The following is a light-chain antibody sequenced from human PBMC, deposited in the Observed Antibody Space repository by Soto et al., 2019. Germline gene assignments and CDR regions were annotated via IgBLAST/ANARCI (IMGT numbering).Light chain of an antibody. V-gene: IGLV2-14*01. CDR1: SSDVGGYNY. J-gene: IGLJ2*01. CDR2: DVS. CDR3: SSYTSSSTNVV. Sequence: QSALTQPASVSGSPGQSITISCTGTSSDVGGYNYVSWYQQHPGKAPKLMIYDVSNRPSGVSNRFSGSKSGNTASLTISGLQAEDEADYYGSSYTSSSTNVVFGGGTQLTVL.